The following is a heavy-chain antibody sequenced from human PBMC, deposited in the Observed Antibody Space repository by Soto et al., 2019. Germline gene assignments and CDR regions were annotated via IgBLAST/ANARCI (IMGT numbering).Heavy chain of an antibody. D-gene: IGHD3-22*01. CDR1: GYSFATYG. Sequence: QVQLVQSGAEVKKPGASVKVSCKASGYSFATYGFSWVRQAPGQGLECVGWISAHNGDTHYSQKFQGRVTLTTDTSTKTGSMEPGGLTSDDTAVYFCATEPIYYYDGRGYCPLGHWGQGTLVTVSS. J-gene: IGHJ4*02. CDR3: ATEPIYYYDGRGYCPLGH. V-gene: IGHV1-18*04. CDR2: ISAHNGDT.